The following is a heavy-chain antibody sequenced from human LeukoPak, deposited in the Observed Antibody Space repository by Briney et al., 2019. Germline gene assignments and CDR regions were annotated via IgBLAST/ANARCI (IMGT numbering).Heavy chain of an antibody. CDR2: ISYDGSNK. V-gene: IGHV3-30*04. CDR3: ARVGYSSSWFYYYYGMDV. D-gene: IGHD6-13*01. Sequence: GGSLRLSCAASGFTFSSYAMHWVRQAPGKGLEWVAVISYDGSNKYYADSVKGRFTISRDNSKNTLYLQMNSLRAEDTAVYYCARVGYSSSWFYYYYGMDVWGQGTTVTASS. J-gene: IGHJ6*02. CDR1: GFTFSSYA.